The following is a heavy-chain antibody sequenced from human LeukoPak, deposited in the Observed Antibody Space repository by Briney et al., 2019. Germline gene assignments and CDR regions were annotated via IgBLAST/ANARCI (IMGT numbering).Heavy chain of an antibody. Sequence: GGTLRLSCAASGFTFSSSGMSWVRQAPGKGLEWVSSITYSGGSTYYADSVKGRFTISRDNSRNTLYLQMNSLRAEDTAVYYCARHLLWFGELSGGFDYWGQGTLVTVSS. CDR1: GFTFSSSG. J-gene: IGHJ4*02. CDR2: ITYSGGST. V-gene: IGHV3-23*01. D-gene: IGHD3-10*01. CDR3: ARHLLWFGELSGGFDY.